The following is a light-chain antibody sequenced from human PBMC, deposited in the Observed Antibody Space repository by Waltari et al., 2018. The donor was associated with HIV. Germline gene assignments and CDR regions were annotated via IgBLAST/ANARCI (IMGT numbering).Light chain of an antibody. CDR2: AAS. CDR1: QAVSNH. V-gene: IGKV1-39*01. J-gene: IGKJ3*01. Sequence: DIQMTQSLSSLTASVGDRVTITCRAGQAVSNHLNWYQQKPGKAPKLLFYAASTLQSGVPSRFRGRRSEPDVTLTIPNLQPEDLATYYCQQTYFTPLFTCGPGTIVYDK. CDR3: QQTYFTPLFT.